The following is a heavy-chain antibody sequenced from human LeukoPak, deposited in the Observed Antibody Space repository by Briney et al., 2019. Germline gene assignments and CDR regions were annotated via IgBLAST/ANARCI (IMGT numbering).Heavy chain of an antibody. CDR1: GFTFSNYA. D-gene: IGHD3-16*01. Sequence: GGSLRLSCAASGFTFSNYAMNWARQAPGKGLEWVASIDHNGNVNYYVDSVKGRFTISRDNAKNSLYLQMSNLRAEDTAVYFCARGGGLDVWGQGATVTVSS. CDR2: IDHNGNVN. J-gene: IGHJ6*02. CDR3: ARGGGLDV. V-gene: IGHV3-7*03.